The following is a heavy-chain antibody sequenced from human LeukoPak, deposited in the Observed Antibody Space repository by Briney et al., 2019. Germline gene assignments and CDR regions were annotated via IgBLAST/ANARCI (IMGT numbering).Heavy chain of an antibody. CDR3: ARGMGFWSGRKRDYYMDV. CDR1: GYTFTRYY. V-gene: IGHV1-46*03. J-gene: IGHJ6*03. D-gene: IGHD3-3*01. Sequence: ASVKVSCKASGYTFTRYYMHWVRQAPGQGLEWMGIINPSGGSTSYAQKFQGRVTMTRDTSTSTVYMELSSLRSEDTAVYYCARGMGFWSGRKRDYYMDVWGKGTTVTVSS. CDR2: INPSGGST.